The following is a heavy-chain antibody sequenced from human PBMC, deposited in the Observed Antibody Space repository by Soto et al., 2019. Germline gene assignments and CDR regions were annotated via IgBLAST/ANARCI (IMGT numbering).Heavy chain of an antibody. J-gene: IGHJ4*02. V-gene: IGHV1-18*04. CDR2: ISGYNGLT. Sequence: QVQLVQSGDEVKKSGASVKVSCKASGYTFSNYGISWVRQAPGQGLEWMGWISGYNGLTAYAQNVQGRVTLTIYPTTRTIFKELTSLRSNDTGGYFFARDGGIRGFDSWGQGTLVTVSS. CDR3: ARDGGIRGFDS. CDR1: GYTFSNYG. D-gene: IGHD3-10*01.